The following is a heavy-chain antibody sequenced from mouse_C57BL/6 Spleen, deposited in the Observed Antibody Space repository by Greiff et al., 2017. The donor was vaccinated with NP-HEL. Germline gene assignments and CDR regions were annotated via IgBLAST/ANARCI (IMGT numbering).Heavy chain of an antibody. CDR2: ISYDGSN. D-gene: IGHD2-5*01. V-gene: IGHV3-6*01. Sequence: EVKLQESGPGLVKPSQSLSLTCSVTGYSITSGYYWNWIRQFPGNKLEWMGYISYDGSNNYNPSLKNRISITRDTSKNQFFLKLNSVTTEDTATYYCARGALRSNYFPFAYWGQGTLVTVSA. J-gene: IGHJ3*01. CDR1: GYSITSGYY. CDR3: ARGALRSNYFPFAY.